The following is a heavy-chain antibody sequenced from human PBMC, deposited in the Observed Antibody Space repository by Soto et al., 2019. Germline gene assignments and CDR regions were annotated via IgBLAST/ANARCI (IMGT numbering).Heavy chain of an antibody. Sequence: SETLSLTCAVYGGSFSGYYWSWLRQPPGXGLXXXGEXNXSXXPXXXPSLKSRVTISVDTSKNQFSLKMTSVTAADTAVYYCATANWSHHYFDPWGQGTLVTVSS. V-gene: IGHV4-34*01. CDR3: ATANWSHHYFDP. J-gene: IGHJ5*02. D-gene: IGHD1-1*01. CDR2: XNXSXXP. CDR1: GGSFSGYY.